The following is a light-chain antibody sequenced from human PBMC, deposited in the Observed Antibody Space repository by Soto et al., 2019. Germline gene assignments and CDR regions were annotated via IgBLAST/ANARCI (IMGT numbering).Light chain of an antibody. J-gene: IGKJ1*01. CDR1: QSVDSAF. V-gene: IGKV3-20*01. Sequence: EIVLTQSPGSLSLSLGERATLSCRASQSVDSAFFAWYQQKPGQPPRLLMYGASRRATGIPERFSGSGSGTDFTLTISRLEPEDFAVYYCQQYASSLTFGQGNKVEI. CDR3: QQYASSLT. CDR2: GAS.